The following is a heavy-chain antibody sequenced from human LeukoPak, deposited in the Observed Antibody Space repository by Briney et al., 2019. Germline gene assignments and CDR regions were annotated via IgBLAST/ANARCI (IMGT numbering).Heavy chain of an antibody. D-gene: IGHD3-10*01. CDR1: GFTSADYA. Sequence: GGSLRPSCAASGFTSADYAMHWVREAPGKGLEWVSLISWDGGSTYYAGSVKGRFTITRDNSKNSLYLQMNSLRAEDTALYYCARGSYYYMDVWGKGTTVTVSS. CDR3: ARGSYYYMDV. CDR2: ISWDGGST. V-gene: IGHV3-43D*04. J-gene: IGHJ6*03.